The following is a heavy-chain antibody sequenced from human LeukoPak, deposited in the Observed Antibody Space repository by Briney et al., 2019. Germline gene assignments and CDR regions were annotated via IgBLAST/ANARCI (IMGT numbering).Heavy chain of an antibody. CDR3: ARDRDFSYWYFDL. J-gene: IGHJ2*01. CDR1: GGSISSGDYY. CDR2: IYYSGST. V-gene: IGHV4-61*08. Sequence: SQTLSLTCTVSGGSISSGDYYWSWIRQPPGKGLEWIGYIYYSGSTNYNPSLKSRVTISVDTSKNQFSLKLSSVTAADTAVYYCARDRDFSYWYFDLWGRGTLVTVSS. D-gene: IGHD3-3*01.